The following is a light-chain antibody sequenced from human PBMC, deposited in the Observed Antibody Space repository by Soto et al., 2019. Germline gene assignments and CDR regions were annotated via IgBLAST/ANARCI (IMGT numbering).Light chain of an antibody. CDR1: QSISNH. Sequence: DIQMTQSPSSLSASVEDRVTITCRASQSISNHLNWYQQKPGKAPKLLIFAASSLQSGVPSRFSGSRSGPDITLTISSLQPEDFATYYCQQSYSSPPTFGQGTKVDIK. CDR3: QQSYSSPPT. CDR2: AAS. J-gene: IGKJ1*01. V-gene: IGKV1-39*01.